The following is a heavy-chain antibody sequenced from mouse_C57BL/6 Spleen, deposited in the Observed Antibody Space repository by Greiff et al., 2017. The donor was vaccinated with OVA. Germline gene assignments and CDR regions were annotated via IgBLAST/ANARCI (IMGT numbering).Heavy chain of an antibody. CDR3: ARYDYDTYYAMDY. Sequence: EVHLVESGGGLVKPGGSLKLSCAASGFTFSDYGMHWVRQAPEKGLEWVAYISSGSSTIYYADTVKGRFTISRDNAKNTLFLQMTSLRSEDTAMYYCARYDYDTYYAMDYWGQGTSVTVSS. J-gene: IGHJ4*01. D-gene: IGHD2-4*01. V-gene: IGHV5-17*01. CDR1: GFTFSDYG. CDR2: ISSGSSTI.